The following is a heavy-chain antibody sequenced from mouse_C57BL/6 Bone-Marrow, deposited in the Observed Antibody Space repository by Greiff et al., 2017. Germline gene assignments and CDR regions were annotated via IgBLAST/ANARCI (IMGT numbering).Heavy chain of an antibody. CDR1: GYTFTDSE. CDR2: IDPETGGT. CDR3: TSPGWFAY. V-gene: IGHV1-15*01. J-gene: IGHJ3*01. Sequence: QVQLKQSGAELVRPGASVTLSFKASGYTFTDSEMHWVKQTPVHGLEWLGAIDPETGGTAYHQTFKGTAILTADTSASTAYMELRSLTSEDSAVYYCTSPGWFAYWGQGTLVTVSA.